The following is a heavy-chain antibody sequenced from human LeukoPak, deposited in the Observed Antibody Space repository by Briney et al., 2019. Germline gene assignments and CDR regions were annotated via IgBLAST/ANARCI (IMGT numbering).Heavy chain of an antibody. CDR1: GGTFSSYA. V-gene: IGHV1-69*01. Sequence: GSSVKVSCKASGGTFSSYAISWVRQAPGQGLEWMGGIIPIFGTANYAQKFQGRVTTTADEPTSTAYMELSSLRSEDTAVYYCARDKGYGHPYYFDYWGQGTLVTASS. CDR2: IIPIFGTA. J-gene: IGHJ4*02. CDR3: ARDKGYGHPYYFDY. D-gene: IGHD4-17*01.